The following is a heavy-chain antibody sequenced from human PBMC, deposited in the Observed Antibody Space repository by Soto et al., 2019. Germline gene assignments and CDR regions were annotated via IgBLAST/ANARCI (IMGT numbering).Heavy chain of an antibody. CDR2: TSNNGNT. Sequence: GGSLRLSCEASGFPFNTYAMTWFRQVPGMGLEWVSTTSNNGNTDFAESVRGRFTVSRDNSKNILYLQMTNLRVEDAAIYFCAKDLRPGLIVPTKSGFDPWGQGTLVTVSS. CDR1: GFPFNTYA. J-gene: IGHJ5*02. CDR3: AKDLRPGLIVPTKSGFDP. D-gene: IGHD2-21*01. V-gene: IGHV3-23*01.